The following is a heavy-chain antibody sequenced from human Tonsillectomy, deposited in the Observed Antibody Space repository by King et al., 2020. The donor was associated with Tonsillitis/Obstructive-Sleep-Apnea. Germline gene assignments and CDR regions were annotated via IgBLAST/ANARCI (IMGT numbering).Heavy chain of an antibody. V-gene: IGHV3-30*04. Sequence: VQLVESGGGVVQPGRSLRLSCAASGFTFSTYTMHWVRQAPGKGLEWVALISYDGSNKYYADSVKGRFTISRDNSKNTLYLQMNSLRPEDTAVYYCAREPTYYYDSSGYHYDYWGQGTLVTVSS. CDR3: AREPTYYYDSSGYHYDY. J-gene: IGHJ4*02. D-gene: IGHD3-22*01. CDR1: GFTFSTYT. CDR2: ISYDGSNK.